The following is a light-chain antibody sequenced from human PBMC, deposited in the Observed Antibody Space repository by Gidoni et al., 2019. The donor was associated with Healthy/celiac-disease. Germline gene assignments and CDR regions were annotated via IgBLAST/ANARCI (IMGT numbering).Light chain of an antibody. Sequence: DIVMTQYPDSLAVSLGESATINCKSSQSVLYSSNNKNYLAWYQQKPGQPPKLLIYWASTRESGVPDRFSGSGSGTDFTLTISSLQAEDVAVYYCQQYYSTPITFGQGTRLEIK. J-gene: IGKJ5*01. CDR3: QQYYSTPIT. CDR2: WAS. CDR1: QSVLYSSNNKNY. V-gene: IGKV4-1*01.